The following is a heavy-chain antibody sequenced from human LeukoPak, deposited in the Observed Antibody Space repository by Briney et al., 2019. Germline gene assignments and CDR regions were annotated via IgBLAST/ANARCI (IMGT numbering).Heavy chain of an antibody. Sequence: GGSVRLSCAASGFTFISYSMTWVRQAPGKGLEWVAYIIRGSSTMYYADSVKGRFTISRDNGKTSLYLQMNSLRDEDTAVYYCARVIAVVRGGGLSYYYAMDVWGQGTTVT. CDR3: ARVIAVVRGGGLSYYYAMDV. CDR2: IIRGSSTM. J-gene: IGHJ6*02. CDR1: GFTFISYS. V-gene: IGHV3-48*02. D-gene: IGHD3-10*01.